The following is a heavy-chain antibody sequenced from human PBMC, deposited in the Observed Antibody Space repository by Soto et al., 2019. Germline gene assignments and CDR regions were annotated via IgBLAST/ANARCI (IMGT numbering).Heavy chain of an antibody. CDR3: AKEGGGEGRYIYGLHDD. Sequence: QVQLVESGGGVVQPGRSLRLSCAASGFTFSSYGMHWVRQAPGKGLEWVAVISYDGSNKYYADSVKGRFTISRDNSKNGLNRQVNRLRAEDTVVDDCAKEGGGEGRYIYGLHDDWGQGTLVTVSS. CDR1: GFTFSSYG. J-gene: IGHJ4*02. D-gene: IGHD5-18*01. CDR2: ISYDGSNK. V-gene: IGHV3-30*18.